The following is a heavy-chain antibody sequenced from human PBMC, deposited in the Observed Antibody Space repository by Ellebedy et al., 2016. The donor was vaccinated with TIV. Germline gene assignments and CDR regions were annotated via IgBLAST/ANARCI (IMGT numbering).Heavy chain of an antibody. CDR3: ARGGSLGYCTNGVCLGGIGMDV. Sequence: GESLKISXAASGFTFSSYSMNWVRQAPGKGLEWVSSISSSSSYIYYADSVKGRFTISRDNAKNSLYLQMNSLRAEDTAVYYCARGGSLGYCTNGVCLGGIGMDVWGKGTTVTVSS. CDR1: GFTFSSYS. D-gene: IGHD2-8*01. CDR2: ISSSSSYI. J-gene: IGHJ6*03. V-gene: IGHV3-21*01.